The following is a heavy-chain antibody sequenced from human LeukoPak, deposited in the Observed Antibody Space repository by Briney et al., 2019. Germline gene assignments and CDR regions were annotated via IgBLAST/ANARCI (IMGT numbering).Heavy chain of an antibody. CDR3: ARSPGYCSSTSCVAFDI. D-gene: IGHD2-2*01. CDR2: IYHSGST. V-gene: IGHV4-30-2*01. J-gene: IGHJ3*02. CDR1: GGSISSGGYY. Sequence: SQTLSLTCTVSGGSISSGGYYWSWIRQPPGKGLEWIGYIYHSGSTYYNPSLKSRVTISVDRSKNQFSLKLSSVTAADTAVYYCARSPGYCSSTSCVAFDIWGRGTMVTVSS.